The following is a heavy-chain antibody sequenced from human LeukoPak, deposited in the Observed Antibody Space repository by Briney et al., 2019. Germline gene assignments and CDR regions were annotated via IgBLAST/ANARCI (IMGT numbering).Heavy chain of an antibody. CDR3: AITTSGSFLPFDY. J-gene: IGHJ4*02. CDR2: IRYDGSNK. D-gene: IGHD1-26*01. CDR1: GFTFSSYG. V-gene: IGHV3-30*02. Sequence: GESLKISCAASGFTFSSYGMHWVRQAPGKGLEWVAFIRYDGSNKYYADSVKGRFTISRDNSKNTLYVQMNSLRAEDTAVYYCAITTSGSFLPFDYWGQGTLVTVSS.